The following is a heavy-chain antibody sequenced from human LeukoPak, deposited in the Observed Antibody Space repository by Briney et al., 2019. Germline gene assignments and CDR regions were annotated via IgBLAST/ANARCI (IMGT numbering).Heavy chain of an antibody. CDR2: INPNSGGT. CDR3: ARAGVATINYYYYYMDV. Sequence: ASVKVSCKASGYTFTGYYMHWVRQAPGQGLGWMGWINPNSGGTNYAQKFQGRVTMTRDTSISTAYMELSRLRSDDTAVYYCARAGVATINYYYYYMDVWGKGTTVTISS. V-gene: IGHV1-2*02. D-gene: IGHD5-24*01. J-gene: IGHJ6*03. CDR1: GYTFTGYY.